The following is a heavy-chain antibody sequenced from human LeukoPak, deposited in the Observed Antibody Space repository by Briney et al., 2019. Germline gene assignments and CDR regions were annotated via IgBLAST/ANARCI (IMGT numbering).Heavy chain of an antibody. CDR2: ISSSSSYI. J-gene: IGHJ6*03. D-gene: IGHD3-16*01. CDR3: ARDPYNGDYGDFYYYYMDV. Sequence: GGSLRLSCAASGFTFSSYTMKWVRQAPGKGLEWVSSISSSSSYIYYADSVKGRFAISRDNAKNSLYLHLNSLRDEDTAIYYCARDPYNGDYGDFYYYYMDVWGKGTTVTISS. V-gene: IGHV3-21*01. CDR1: GFTFSSYT.